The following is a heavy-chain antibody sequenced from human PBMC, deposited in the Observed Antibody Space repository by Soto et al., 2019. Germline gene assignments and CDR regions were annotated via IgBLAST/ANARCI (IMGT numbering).Heavy chain of an antibody. CDR2: ISSSSSYI. V-gene: IGHV3-21*01. CDR1: GFTFSSYS. J-gene: IGHJ6*02. CDR3: ARDRGDGYNFYYYYGMDV. D-gene: IGHD5-12*01. Sequence: GGSLRLSCAASGFTFSSYSMNWVRQPPGKGLEWVSSISSSSSYIYYADSVKGRFTISRDNAKNSLYLQMNSLRAEDTAVYYCARDRGDGYNFYYYYGMDVWGQGTTVTVSS.